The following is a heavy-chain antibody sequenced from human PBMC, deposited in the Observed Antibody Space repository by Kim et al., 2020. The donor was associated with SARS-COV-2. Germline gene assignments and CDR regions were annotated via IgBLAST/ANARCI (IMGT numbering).Heavy chain of an antibody. J-gene: IGHJ6*01. CDR3: ARGFWFYYD. V-gene: IGHV4-39*01. Sequence: SETLSLTCTVSGGSISISGYYWGWIRQPPGKGLEWIGCIYYSGSIYYNPSLKSRVTISVDTSKNQFSLNLRSVTAADTALYYCARGFWFYYD. D-gene: IGHD3-3*01. CDR1: GGSISISGYY. CDR2: IYYSGSI.